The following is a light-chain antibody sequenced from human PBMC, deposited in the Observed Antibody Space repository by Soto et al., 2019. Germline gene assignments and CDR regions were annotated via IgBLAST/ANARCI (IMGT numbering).Light chain of an antibody. Sequence: QSALTQPASVSGSPGQSITISCTGTSSDVGAYDFVSWYQQHPDKAPKIMIYEVRYRPSGVSNRFSGSKSVNTATLTISGLQAEDEADYYCSSYTTRSTRVFGTGTKVTVL. CDR1: SSDVGAYDF. V-gene: IGLV2-14*03. CDR2: EVR. J-gene: IGLJ1*01. CDR3: SSYTTRSTRV.